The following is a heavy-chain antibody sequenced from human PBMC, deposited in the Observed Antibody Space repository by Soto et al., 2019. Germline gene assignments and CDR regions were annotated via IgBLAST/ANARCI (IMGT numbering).Heavy chain of an antibody. CDR2: IKSKTDCGTT. V-gene: IGHV3-15*01. Sequence: NPGGSLRLSCAASGFTFTNAWMSWVRQAPGKGLEWVGRIKSKTDCGTTDYAAPVKGRFTISRDDSKNTLYLQMNSLKTEDTAVYYCTTARGTYGAEYFQHWGQGTLVTVSS. CDR1: GFTFTNAW. J-gene: IGHJ1*01. CDR3: TTARGTYGAEYFQH. D-gene: IGHD4-17*01.